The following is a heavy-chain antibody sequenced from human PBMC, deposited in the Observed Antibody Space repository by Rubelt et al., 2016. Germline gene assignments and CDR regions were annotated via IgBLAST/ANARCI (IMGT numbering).Heavy chain of an antibody. V-gene: IGHV4-31*01. CDR2: INHSGST. CDR3: ARRPLLYYFDY. J-gene: IGHJ4*02. D-gene: IGHD2-8*02. CDR1: GGSISSGGYY. Sequence: QVQLQESGPGLVKPSQTLSLTCNISGGSISSGGYYWSWIRQHPGTGLEWIGEINHSGSTNYKPSLKSPVTISVDTTKNHFRLGLISGTAADTAVYYCARRPLLYYFDYWGQGSLVIVSS.